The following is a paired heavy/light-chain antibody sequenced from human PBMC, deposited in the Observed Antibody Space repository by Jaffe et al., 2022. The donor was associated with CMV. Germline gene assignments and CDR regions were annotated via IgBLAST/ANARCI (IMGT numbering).Light chain of an antibody. V-gene: IGLV2-23*02. CDR1: SSDIGTYNL. CDR3: CSYAGINAPRI. J-gene: IGLJ2*01. Sequence: QSALTQPASVSGSPGQSITISCTGTSSDIGTYNLVSWYQQHPGQAPKLIIYEVSKWPSGISNRFSGSKSANTASLTISGLQAEDEAAYHCCSYAGINAPRIFGGGTKVTVL. CDR2: EVS.
Heavy chain of an antibody. J-gene: IGHJ5*02. D-gene: IGHD3-16*01. CDR1: VLSISRYG. Sequence: EAQLSESGGGLVQPGGSLRLSCAASVLSISRYGMSWVRQAPGKGLEWVSTIDTTGTLTYYADSVKGRFTISRDHSRNTLYLQMNSLRVEDTAIYYCAKDRDYYISGMSLLPWGQGTLVTVSS. CDR3: AKDRDYYISGMSLLP. CDR2: IDTTGTLT. V-gene: IGHV3-23*01.